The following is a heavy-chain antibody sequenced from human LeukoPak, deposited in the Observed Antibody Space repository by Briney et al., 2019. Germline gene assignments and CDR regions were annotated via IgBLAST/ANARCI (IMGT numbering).Heavy chain of an antibody. CDR2: VWHDGSNR. CDR3: AKYQNRPYYHYPMDV. CDR1: GFTFSSYA. D-gene: IGHD2-2*01. Sequence: QPGRSLRLSCTAPGFTFSSYAIHWIRQAPGKGLEWVALVWHDGSNRYYADSVKGRFTISRDNSKNTVYLQMNSLRAEDTAVYYCAKYQNRPYYHYPMDVWGQGTTVTVSS. J-gene: IGHJ6*02. V-gene: IGHV3-33*06.